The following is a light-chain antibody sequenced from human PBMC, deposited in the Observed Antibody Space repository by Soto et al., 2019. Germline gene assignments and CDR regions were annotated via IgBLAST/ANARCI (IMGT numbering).Light chain of an antibody. CDR2: EAS. J-gene: IGKJ4*01. CDR3: QQCHDIIT. V-gene: IGKV1-33*01. Sequence: DIQMTQSPSSLSASVGDRVTITCQASQDIKNYLNWYQQKPGKAPKLLIYEASNLETGVPSRFSGSGSGRNFTFSISRLQSSDIAEYYCQQCHDIITFGGGTRIEIK. CDR1: QDIKNY.